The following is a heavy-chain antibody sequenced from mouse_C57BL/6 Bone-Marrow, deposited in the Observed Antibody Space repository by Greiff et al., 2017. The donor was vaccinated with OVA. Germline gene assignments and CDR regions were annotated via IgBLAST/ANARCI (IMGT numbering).Heavy chain of an antibody. CDR1: GYSITSGYY. Sequence: EVQLQQSGPGLVKPSQSLSLTCSVTGYSITSGYYWNWIRQFPGNKLEWMGYISYDGSNNYNPSLKNRISITRDTSKNQFFLKLNSVTTEDTATYYCAREGDYDECDYWGQGTTLTVSS. J-gene: IGHJ2*01. CDR2: ISYDGSN. V-gene: IGHV3-6*01. D-gene: IGHD2-4*01. CDR3: AREGDYDECDY.